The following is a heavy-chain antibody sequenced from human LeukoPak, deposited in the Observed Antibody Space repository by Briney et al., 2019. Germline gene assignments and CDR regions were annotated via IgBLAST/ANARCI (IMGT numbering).Heavy chain of an antibody. D-gene: IGHD3-3*01. CDR1: GFTFSSYG. CDR3: AKSALRFLEWLLPDHYFDY. V-gene: IGHV3-33*06. CDR2: IWYDGSNK. J-gene: IGHJ4*02. Sequence: PGRSLRLSCAASGFTFSSYGMPWVRQAPGKGLEWVAVIWYDGSNKYYADSVKGRFTISRDNSKNTLYLQMNSLRAEDTAVYYCAKSALRFLEWLLPDHYFDYWGRGTLVTVSS.